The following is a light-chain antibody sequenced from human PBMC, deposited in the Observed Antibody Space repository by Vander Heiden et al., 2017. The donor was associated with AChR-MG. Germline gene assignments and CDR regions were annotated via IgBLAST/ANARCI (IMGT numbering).Light chain of an antibody. V-gene: IGKV1-39*01. CDR2: AAS. J-gene: IGKJ1*01. CDR1: QSISSY. Sequence: DIQMTQSPSSLSASVGDRVTITCRASQSISSYLNWYQQKPGKAPKLLIYAASSLQSGESRFSGSGSGTDFTLTISSLQPEDFATYYCQQSDSTPRTFGQGTKVEIK. CDR3: QQSDSTPRT.